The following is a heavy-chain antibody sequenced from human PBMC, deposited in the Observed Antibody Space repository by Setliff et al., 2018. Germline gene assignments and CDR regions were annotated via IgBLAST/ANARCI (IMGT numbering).Heavy chain of an antibody. Sequence: ASVKVSCKASGGSFSSYAIIWVRQAPGQGLEWMGWIRPNGGDTQYAQKFQGRVTMTRDTSINTAYLDLRSLSSDDTAIYYCAKDGSSVVRFLEWSHKDYYYMDVWGKGTTVTVS. CDR3: AKDGSSVVRFLEWSHKDYYYMDV. CDR1: GGSFSSYA. CDR2: IRPNGGDT. V-gene: IGHV1-2*02. J-gene: IGHJ6*03. D-gene: IGHD3-3*01.